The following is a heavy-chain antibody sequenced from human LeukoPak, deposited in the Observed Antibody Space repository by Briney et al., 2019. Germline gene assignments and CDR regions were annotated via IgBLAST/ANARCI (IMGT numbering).Heavy chain of an antibody. V-gene: IGHV4-38-2*02. CDR3: ARHNSRSSGPGDHYYYMDV. D-gene: IGHD6-19*01. CDR1: GYSISSGYY. Sequence: SETLSLTCTVSGYSISSGYYWGWIRQPPGKGLEWIGEINHRGSTNYNPSLKSRVTISADTSKNQFSLKLSSVTAADTAVYYCARHNSRSSGPGDHYYYMDVWGKGTTVTVSS. CDR2: INHRGST. J-gene: IGHJ6*03.